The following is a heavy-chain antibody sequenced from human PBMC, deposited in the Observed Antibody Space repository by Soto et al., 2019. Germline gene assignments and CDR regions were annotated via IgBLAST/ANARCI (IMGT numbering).Heavy chain of an antibody. V-gene: IGHV3-21*01. Sequence: GGSLRLSCAASGFTFSSYSMNWVRQAPGKGLEWVSSISSSSSYIYYADSVKGRFTISRDNAKNSLYLQMNSLRAEDTAVYYCARDLEVRGVMGYYGMDVWGQGTTVTVSS. D-gene: IGHD3-10*01. J-gene: IGHJ6*02. CDR1: GFTFSSYS. CDR2: ISSSSSYI. CDR3: ARDLEVRGVMGYYGMDV.